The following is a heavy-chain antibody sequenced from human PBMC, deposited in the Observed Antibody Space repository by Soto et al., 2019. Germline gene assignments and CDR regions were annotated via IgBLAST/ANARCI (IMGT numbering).Heavy chain of an antibody. D-gene: IGHD3-16*01. CDR3: APTWGLPFDY. CDR1: GFSLRTTGVG. J-gene: IGHJ4*02. V-gene: IGHV2-5*02. Sequence: QITLKESGPTLVKPTQTLTLTCTYSGFSLRTTGVGVGWIRQPPGKALEWLGIIYWDDDKRYSPSLKSRLTPTSDISQSQVVRPMTNMGPVDTATYFCAPTWGLPFDYWGPGNLVIVSS. CDR2: IYWDDDK.